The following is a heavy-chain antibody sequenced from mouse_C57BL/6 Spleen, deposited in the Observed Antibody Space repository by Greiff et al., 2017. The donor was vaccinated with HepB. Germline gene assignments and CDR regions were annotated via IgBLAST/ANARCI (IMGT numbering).Heavy chain of an antibody. CDR2: IHPNSGST. CDR1: GYTFTSYW. D-gene: IGHD1-1*01. Sequence: VQLQHSGAELVKPGASVKLSCKASGYTFTSYWMHWVKQRPGQGLEWIGMIHPNSGSTNYNEKFKSKATLTVDKSSSTAYMQLSSLTSEDSAVYYCARGDYGSSYYAMDYWGQGTSVTVSS. CDR3: ARGDYGSSYYAMDY. V-gene: IGHV1-64*01. J-gene: IGHJ4*01.